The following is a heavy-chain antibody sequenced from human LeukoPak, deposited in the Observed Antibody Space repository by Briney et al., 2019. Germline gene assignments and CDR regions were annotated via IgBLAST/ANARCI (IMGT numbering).Heavy chain of an antibody. J-gene: IGHJ6*02. D-gene: IGHD5-12*01. Sequence: ASVKVSCKASGYTFTGYYMHWVRQAPGQGLEWMGWINPNSGGTNYAQKFQGWVTMTRDTSISTAYMELSRLRSDDTAVYYCARGGVATTRTFYYYYYGMDVWGQGTTVTVSS. CDR3: ARGGVATTRTFYYYYYGMDV. CDR1: GYTFTGYY. CDR2: INPNSGGT. V-gene: IGHV1-2*04.